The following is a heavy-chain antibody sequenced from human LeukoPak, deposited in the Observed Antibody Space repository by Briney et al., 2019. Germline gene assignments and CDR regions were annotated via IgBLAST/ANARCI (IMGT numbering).Heavy chain of an antibody. J-gene: IGHJ4*02. V-gene: IGHV3-21*01. CDR2: ISSSSSYI. CDR1: GFTFSSYR. CDR3: ARDRYFDWPHAADY. Sequence: GGSLRLSCAASGFTFSSYRMNWVRQAPGKGLEWVSSISSSSSYIYYADSVKGRFTISRDNAKNSLYLQMNSLRAEDTAVYYCARDRYFDWPHAADYWGQGTLVTVSS. D-gene: IGHD3-9*01.